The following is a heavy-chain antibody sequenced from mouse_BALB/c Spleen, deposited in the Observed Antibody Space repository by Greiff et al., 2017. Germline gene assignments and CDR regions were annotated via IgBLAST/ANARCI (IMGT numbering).Heavy chain of an antibody. J-gene: IGHJ2*01. CDR3: ARSVYYGNYEDYFDY. CDR1: GDSITSGY. Sequence: EVMLVESGPSLVKPSQTLSLTCSVTGDSITSGYWNWIRKFPGNKLEYMGYISYSGSTYYNPSLKSRISITRDTSKNQYYLQLNSVTTEDTATYYCARSVYYGNYEDYFDYWGQGTTLTVSS. CDR2: ISYSGST. V-gene: IGHV3-8*02. D-gene: IGHD2-1*01.